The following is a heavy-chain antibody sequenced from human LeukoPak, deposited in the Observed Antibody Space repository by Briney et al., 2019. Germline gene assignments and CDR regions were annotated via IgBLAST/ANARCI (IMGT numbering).Heavy chain of an antibody. CDR2: IYSDGGT. CDR1: GLTFSRYA. Sequence: GGSLRLSCAASGLTFSRYAMTWVRQAPGKGLEWVSIIYSDGGTYYADSVKGRVTISRDISKNTLYLQMNSLRAGDTAAYYCARVRYSSTSRDFDHWGQGTLVTVSS. D-gene: IGHD6-19*01. CDR3: ARVRYSSTSRDFDH. J-gene: IGHJ4*02. V-gene: IGHV3-53*01.